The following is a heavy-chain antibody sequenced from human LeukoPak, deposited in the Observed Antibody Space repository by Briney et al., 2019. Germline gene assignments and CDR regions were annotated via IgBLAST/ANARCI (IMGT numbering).Heavy chain of an antibody. Sequence: PGGSLRLSCAASGFTFSSYAMNWVRQAPGKGLEWVSAISGSGDSTYYADSVKGRFTISRVNSKNTLYLQMNSLRAEDTAVYYCAKGGSPYYYYMDVWGKGTTVTVSS. CDR2: ISGSGDST. V-gene: IGHV3-23*01. CDR1: GFTFSSYA. D-gene: IGHD1-26*01. CDR3: AKGGSPYYYYMDV. J-gene: IGHJ6*03.